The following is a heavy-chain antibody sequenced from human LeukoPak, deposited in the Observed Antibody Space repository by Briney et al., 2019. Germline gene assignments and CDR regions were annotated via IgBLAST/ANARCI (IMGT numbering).Heavy chain of an antibody. CDR3: ARDDYNNYYYGMDV. Sequence: SETLSLTCTVSGGSISSGDYYWSWIRQPPGKGLEWIGYIYYSGSTYYNPSLKSRVTISVDTSKNQFSLELSSVTAADTAVYYCARDDYNNYYYGMDVWGQGTTVTVSS. CDR2: IYYSGST. D-gene: IGHD4-11*01. CDR1: GGSISSGDYY. V-gene: IGHV4-30-4*01. J-gene: IGHJ6*02.